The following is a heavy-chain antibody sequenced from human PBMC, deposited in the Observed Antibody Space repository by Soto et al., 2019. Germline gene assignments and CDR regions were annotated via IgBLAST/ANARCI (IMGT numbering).Heavy chain of an antibody. CDR3: AREVAPNKIFGVVNY. V-gene: IGHV1-69*01. CDR1: GPSFSNYA. D-gene: IGHD3-3*01. Sequence: QVHLVQSGAEVKKPGSSVRVSCRASGPSFSNYAISWVRQAPGQGLEWMGGIMPFFDTPHYAQKFQGRVTITADDSTSTVYMGMRSLRSEDTAIYYCAREVAPNKIFGVVNYWGEGTLVTVSS. J-gene: IGHJ4*02. CDR2: IMPFFDTP.